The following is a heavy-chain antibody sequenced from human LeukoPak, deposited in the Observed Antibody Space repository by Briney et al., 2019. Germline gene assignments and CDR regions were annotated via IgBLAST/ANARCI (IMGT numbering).Heavy chain of an antibody. V-gene: IGHV1-3*01. CDR1: GYILTSYA. Sequence: ASVKVSCKASGYILTSYALHWVRQAPGQRLEWMGWIDAGNDNTKYSQKFQGRLTITRDTSASTAYMELSSLRSEDTAVYYCARGVYYDFWSAVTGRTPDNRFDPWGQGTLVTVSS. CDR2: IDAGNDNT. D-gene: IGHD3-3*01. J-gene: IGHJ5*02. CDR3: ARGVYYDFWSAVTGRTPDNRFDP.